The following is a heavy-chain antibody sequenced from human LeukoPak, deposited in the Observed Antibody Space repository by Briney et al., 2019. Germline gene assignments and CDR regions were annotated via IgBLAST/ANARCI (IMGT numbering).Heavy chain of an antibody. CDR3: ARGYDYVWGSYRVDY. J-gene: IGHJ4*02. V-gene: IGHV4-34*01. CDR1: GFTFSSYS. Sequence: GSLRLSCAASGFTFSSYSMNWIRQPPGKGLEWIGEINHSGSTNYNPSLKSRVTISVDTSKNQFSLKLSSVTAADTAVYYCARGYDYVWGSYRVDYWGQGTLVTVSS. D-gene: IGHD3-16*02. CDR2: INHSGST.